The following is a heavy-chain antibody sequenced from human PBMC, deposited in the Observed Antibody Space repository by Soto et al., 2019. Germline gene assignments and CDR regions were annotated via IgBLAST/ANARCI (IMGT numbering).Heavy chain of an antibody. CDR3: ARDGRGVAGASRSFET. J-gene: IGHJ3*02. CDR1: GFTFSSFC. CDR2: ISSSSNII. D-gene: IGHD6-19*01. V-gene: IGHV3-48*02. Sequence: SLRLSCPASGFTFSSFCMNWVLQAPGKGLEWLSYISSSSNIIYYADSVKGRFTISRDNAKNSLYLQMNSLRDEDTAVYYCARDGRGVAGASRSFETWGQGTMVTVSS.